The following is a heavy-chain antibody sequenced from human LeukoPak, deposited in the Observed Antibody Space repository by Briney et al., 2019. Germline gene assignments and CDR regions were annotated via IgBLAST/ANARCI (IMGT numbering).Heavy chain of an antibody. CDR3: AREGGIWFGELHITIYYFDY. Sequence: SETLSLTCTVSGGSISSYYWSWFRQPAGEGLEWIGRIYSTGSTNYNPSLKTRVTMSVDTSKNQFSLKLSSVTAADTAVYYCAREGGIWFGELHITIYYFDYWGHGTLVTVSS. J-gene: IGHJ4*01. D-gene: IGHD3-10*01. V-gene: IGHV4-4*07. CDR1: GGSISSYY. CDR2: IYSTGST.